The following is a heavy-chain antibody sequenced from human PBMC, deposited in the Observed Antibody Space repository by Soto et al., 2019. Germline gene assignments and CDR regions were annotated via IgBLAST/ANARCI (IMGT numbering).Heavy chain of an antibody. V-gene: IGHV4-31*01. CDR2: IFYIGST. J-gene: IGHJ5*02. CDR3: ARSVFP. CDR1: GGSISSGGYY. Sequence: QVQLQESGPGLVKPSQTLSLTCTVSGGSISSGGYYWNWIRQHPGKGLESIGYIFYIGSTYYNPSLKSQVTISLDTSKNQLSLKLNSVTAADTAVYYCARSVFPWGQGTLVTVSS.